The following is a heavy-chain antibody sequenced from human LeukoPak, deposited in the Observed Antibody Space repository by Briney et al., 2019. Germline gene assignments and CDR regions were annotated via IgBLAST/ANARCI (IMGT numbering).Heavy chain of an antibody. CDR3: ARLRIYCSGGSCYNNWFDP. CDR2: ISAYNGNT. Sequence: ASVKVSCKASGYTFTSYGISWVRQAPGQGLEWMGWISAYNGNTNYAQKLQGRVTMTTDTSTSTAYMELRSLRSEDTAVYYCARLRIYCSGGSCYNNWFDPWGQGTLVTVSS. D-gene: IGHD2-15*01. J-gene: IGHJ5*02. V-gene: IGHV1-18*01. CDR1: GYTFTSYG.